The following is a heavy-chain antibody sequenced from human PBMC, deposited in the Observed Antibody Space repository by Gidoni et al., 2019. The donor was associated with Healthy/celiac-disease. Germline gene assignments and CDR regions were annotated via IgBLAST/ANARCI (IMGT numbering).Heavy chain of an antibody. CDR2: IYYSGST. V-gene: IGHV4-31*03. J-gene: IGHJ3*02. Sequence: QVQLQESGPGLVMPSQTLSLTCTVSGGSISSGGYYWSWIRQHPGKGLEWIGYIYYSGSTYYNPALKSRVTISVDTSKNQFSLKLSSVTAADTAVYYCARDGREIHTDAFDIWGQGTMVTVSS. CDR1: GGSISSGGYY. CDR3: ARDGREIHTDAFDI.